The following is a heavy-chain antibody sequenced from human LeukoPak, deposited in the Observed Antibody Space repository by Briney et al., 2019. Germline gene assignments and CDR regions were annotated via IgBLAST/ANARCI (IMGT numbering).Heavy chain of an antibody. Sequence: SVKVSCKASGGTFSSYAISWVRQAPGQGLEWMGGIIPIFGTANYAQKFQGRVTITADESTSTAYMELSSLRSEDTAVYYCATGRDGGYSYGSAFDYWGQGTLVTVST. CDR1: GGTFSSYA. CDR2: IIPIFGTA. D-gene: IGHD5-18*01. J-gene: IGHJ4*02. V-gene: IGHV1-69*13. CDR3: ATGRDGGYSYGSAFDY.